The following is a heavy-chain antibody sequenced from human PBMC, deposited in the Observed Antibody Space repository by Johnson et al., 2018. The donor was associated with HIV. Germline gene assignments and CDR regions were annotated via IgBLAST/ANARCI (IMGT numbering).Heavy chain of an antibody. CDR2: IFSGGST. D-gene: IGHD1-14*01. CDR1: GFTVSNNY. J-gene: IGHJ3*02. CDR3: AKEAITMEVDI. V-gene: IGHV3-66*01. Sequence: VQVLESGGGLVQPGGSLRLSCAASGFTVSNNYMTWVRQAPGKGLEWVSVIFSGGSTYYADSVTGRFTISRDSSKNTLYLQMNSLRAEDTAVYYCAKEAITMEVDIWGQGTMVTVSS.